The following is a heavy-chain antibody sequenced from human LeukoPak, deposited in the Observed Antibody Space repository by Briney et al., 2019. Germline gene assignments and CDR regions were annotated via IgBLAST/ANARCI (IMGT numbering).Heavy chain of an antibody. CDR2: IYSGGST. J-gene: IGHJ4*02. Sequence: QPGGSLRLSCAASGFTVSSNYMSWVRQAPGKGLEWVSVIYSGGSTYYADSVKGRFTISRDNSKNTLYLQMNSLRAEDTAVYYCARGHPYYDSSGYYYFDYWGQGTLVTVSS. D-gene: IGHD3-22*01. CDR3: ARGHPYYDSSGYYYFDY. CDR1: GFTVSSNY. V-gene: IGHV3-66*01.